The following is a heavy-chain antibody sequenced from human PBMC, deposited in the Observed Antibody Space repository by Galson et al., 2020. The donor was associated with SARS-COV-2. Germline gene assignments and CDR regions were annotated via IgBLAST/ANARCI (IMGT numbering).Heavy chain of an antibody. CDR1: GFTFNNFA. CDR3: AKDNQIFWFGELLHRWFDP. Sequence: GESLKISCAASGFTFNNFAMHWIRQAPGKGLEWVAVISYDGSQKSYVDSVKGRFTVSRDSSKNTLYLQMNSLRVEDTAVYYCAKDNQIFWFGELLHRWFDPWGKGTLVTVSS. V-gene: IGHV3-30*18. D-gene: IGHD3-10*01. CDR2: ISYDGSQK. J-gene: IGHJ5*02.